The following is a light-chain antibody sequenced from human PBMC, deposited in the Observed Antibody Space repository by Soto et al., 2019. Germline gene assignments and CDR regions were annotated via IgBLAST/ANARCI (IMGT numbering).Light chain of an antibody. CDR1: SSDVGGYNY. J-gene: IGLJ3*02. CDR2: EVN. CDR3: SSYVGSNRGV. V-gene: IGLV2-8*01. Sequence: QSVLTQPPSASGSPGQSVTISCTGSSSDVGGYNYVSWYQHHPGKAPRLMIYEVNKRPSGVPDRFSGSMSGNTASLTVSGLQAEDEADYYCSSYVGSNRGVFGGGTKLTVL.